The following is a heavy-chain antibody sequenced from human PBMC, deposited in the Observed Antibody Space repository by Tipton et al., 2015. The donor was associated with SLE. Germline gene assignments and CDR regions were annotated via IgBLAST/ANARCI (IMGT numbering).Heavy chain of an antibody. J-gene: IGHJ5*02. Sequence: SLRLSCAASGFTFDDHTMHWVRQAPGKGLEWVALIARDGANTYYAASVRGRFTISRDNTERSLFLQMNSLRTEDTALYYCAKLGGIGDYESEASWGQGTLVTVSS. CDR1: GFTFDDHT. CDR2: IARDGANT. V-gene: IGHV3-43*01. D-gene: IGHD4-17*01. CDR3: AKLGGIGDYESEAS.